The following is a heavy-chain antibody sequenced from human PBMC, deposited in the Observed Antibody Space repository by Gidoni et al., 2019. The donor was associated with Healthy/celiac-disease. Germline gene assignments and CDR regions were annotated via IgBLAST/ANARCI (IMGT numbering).Heavy chain of an antibody. Sequence: QVQLVQSGAEVKKPGSSVKVSCKASGGTFSSYAISWVRQAPGQGLEWMGGIIPIFGTANYAQKFQGRVTITADESTSTAYMELSSLRSEDTAVYYCARVGRRYCSSTSCYTSHYYGMDVWGQGTTVTVSS. V-gene: IGHV1-69*01. CDR1: GGTFSSYA. CDR3: ARVGRRYCSSTSCYTSHYYGMDV. D-gene: IGHD2-2*02. CDR2: IIPIFGTA. J-gene: IGHJ6*02.